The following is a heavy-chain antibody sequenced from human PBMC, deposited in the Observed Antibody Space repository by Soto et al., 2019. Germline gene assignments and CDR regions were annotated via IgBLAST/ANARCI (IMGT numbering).Heavy chain of an antibody. CDR3: VRGWYSGNYYTFDY. CDR2: IYASGNT. D-gene: IGHD1-26*01. Sequence: SETLSHTCTGSACALNNYYCSWVRHSAGRGLEWIGRIYASGNTNYNPSLKSRVTMSIDTSKNQFSLKLSSVTAADTAMYYCVRGWYSGNYYTFDYWGQGAMVTGSS. J-gene: IGHJ4*02. V-gene: IGHV4-4*07. CDR1: ACALNNYY.